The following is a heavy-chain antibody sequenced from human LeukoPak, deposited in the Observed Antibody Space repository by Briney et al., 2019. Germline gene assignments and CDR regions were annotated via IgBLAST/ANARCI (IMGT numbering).Heavy chain of an antibody. Sequence: SETLSLTCTVSGGSISSGGYYWSWIRQPPGKGLEWIGYIYHSGSTYYNPSLKSRVTISVDRSKNQFSLKLSSVTAADTAVYYCARSSSPALVYYYYMDVWGKGTTVTVSS. CDR2: IYHSGST. CDR1: GGSISSGGYY. CDR3: ARSSSPALVYYYYMDV. D-gene: IGHD6-6*01. J-gene: IGHJ6*03. V-gene: IGHV4-30-2*01.